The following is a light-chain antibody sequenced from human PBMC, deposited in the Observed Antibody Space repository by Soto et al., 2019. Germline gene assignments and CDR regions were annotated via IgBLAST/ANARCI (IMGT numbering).Light chain of an antibody. CDR1: QSVSRR. V-gene: IGKV3-20*01. CDR3: QQYGSSST. Sequence: EVVFTESPRTLSLSPGGRATLSCRASQSVSRRLAWYQQRPGQSPRLLIYGASSRPTGIPDRFSGSGSGTDFTLTISRLEPEDFAVYYCQQYGSSSTFGQGTRLEIK. J-gene: IGKJ5*01. CDR2: GAS.